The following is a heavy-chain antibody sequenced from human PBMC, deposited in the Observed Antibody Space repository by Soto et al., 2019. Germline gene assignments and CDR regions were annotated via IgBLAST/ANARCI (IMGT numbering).Heavy chain of an antibody. D-gene: IGHD6-13*01. CDR2: INPASGST. J-gene: IGHJ4*02. CDR1: GYTFTHYY. CDR3: ARDLAAGDY. V-gene: IGHV1-46*01. Sequence: QVQLVQSGAEVKKPGASVKISCRTSGYTFTHYYIHWVRQAPGQGLEWLAIINPASGSTNYAQDFQGRVTLTMDTSTTTVYMELSGLRAEDTAIFYCARDLAAGDYWGQGTLVTVSS.